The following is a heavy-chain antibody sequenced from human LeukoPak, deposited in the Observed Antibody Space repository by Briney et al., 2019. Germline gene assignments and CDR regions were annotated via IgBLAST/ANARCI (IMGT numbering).Heavy chain of an antibody. V-gene: IGHV4-39*01. J-gene: IGHJ4*02. CDR3: ARQLDTAMVTFDY. CDR2: IYYSGST. CDR1: GGSISSSSYY. Sequence: SETPSLTCTVSGGSISSSSYYWGWIRQPPGKGLEWIGSIYYSGSTYYNPSLKSRVTISVDTSKNQFSLKLSSVTAADTAVYYCARQLDTAMVTFDYWGQGTLVTVPS. D-gene: IGHD5-18*01.